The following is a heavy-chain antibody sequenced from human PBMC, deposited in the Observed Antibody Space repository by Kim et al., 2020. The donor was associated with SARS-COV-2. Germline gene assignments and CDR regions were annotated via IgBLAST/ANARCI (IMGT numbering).Heavy chain of an antibody. Sequence: GGSLRLSCAASGFTFSSYSMTWVRQAPGKGLEWVSSISSSSSYIYYADSVKGRFTISRDNAKNSLYLQMNSLRAEDTAVYYCARDEDWSYSPFLDYCGQGTLVTVSS. V-gene: IGHV3-21*01. CDR2: ISSSSSYI. D-gene: IGHD1-26*01. CDR1: GFTFSSYS. CDR3: ARDEDWSYSPFLDY. J-gene: IGHJ4*02.